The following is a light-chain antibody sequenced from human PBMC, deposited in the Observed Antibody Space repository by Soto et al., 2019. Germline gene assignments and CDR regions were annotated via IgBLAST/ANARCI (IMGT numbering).Light chain of an antibody. CDR1: SSDVGSYNL. Sequence: QSVLTQPASVSGSPGQSIALSCTGTSSDVGSYNLVSWYQQYPGKAPKLLISEGGKRPSGISNRFSGSKSGNTASLTISGLQAEDEGYYYCCSFAHSNTYVFGTGTKATV. CDR3: CSFAHSNTYV. V-gene: IGLV2-23*01. CDR2: EGG. J-gene: IGLJ1*01.